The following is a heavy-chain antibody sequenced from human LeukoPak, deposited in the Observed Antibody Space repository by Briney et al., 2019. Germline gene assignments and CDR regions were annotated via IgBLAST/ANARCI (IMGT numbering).Heavy chain of an antibody. D-gene: IGHD5-24*01. CDR1: GFTFSSYA. CDR3: ARVRRWLKLTPRFDY. Sequence: GGSLRLSCAASGFTFSSYAMHWVRQAPGKGLEWVAVISYDGSNKYYADSVKGRFTISRDNSKNTLYLQMNSLRAEDTGVYYCARVRRWLKLTPRFDYWGQGTPVTVSS. J-gene: IGHJ4*02. CDR2: ISYDGSNK. V-gene: IGHV3-30*04.